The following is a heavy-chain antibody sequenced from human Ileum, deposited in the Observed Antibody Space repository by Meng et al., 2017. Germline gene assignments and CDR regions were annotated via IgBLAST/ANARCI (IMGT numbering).Heavy chain of an antibody. V-gene: IGHV3-20*04. CDR3: ATYPGLGG. J-gene: IGHJ4*02. CDR1: RFTFDDYD. Sequence: EVQLVGSGGGGVRPGGSLRLSCEASRFTFDDYDMIWVRQAPGKGLEWVSEINWNGDTTNYVDSVKGRFTISRDNAKNSLYLQMNSLRVEDTAFYYCATYPGLGGWGQGTLVTVSS. D-gene: IGHD3-16*01. CDR2: INWNGDTT.